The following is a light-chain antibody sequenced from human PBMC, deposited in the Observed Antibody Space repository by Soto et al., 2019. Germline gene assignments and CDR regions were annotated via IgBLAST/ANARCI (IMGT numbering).Light chain of an antibody. CDR3: QQRSNWPPT. CDR1: QTVSSD. Sequence: EIVLTQSAATLSLSPGERATLSCRASQTVSSDLAWYQQKPGQAPRLLIYDASNRATGIPARFSGSGSGTDFTLSISSLEPEDFAVYYCQQRSNWPPTFGQGTRLEI. V-gene: IGKV3-11*01. J-gene: IGKJ5*01. CDR2: DAS.